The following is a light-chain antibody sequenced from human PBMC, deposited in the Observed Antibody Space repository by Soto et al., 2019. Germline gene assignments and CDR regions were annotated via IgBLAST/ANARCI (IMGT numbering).Light chain of an antibody. CDR3: LVRDSRSEQYV. V-gene: IGLV3-21*02. CDR2: DDS. CDR1: NIGSKS. J-gene: IGLJ1*01. Sequence: YELTQSPSVSVAPGQTVIITCGGYNIGSKSVHWYRQKPGHAPVLVVYDDSDRRSGSPERFSGSNSGNTANLTITRVEGGYEADYLCLVRDSRSEQYVFARGTKATVL.